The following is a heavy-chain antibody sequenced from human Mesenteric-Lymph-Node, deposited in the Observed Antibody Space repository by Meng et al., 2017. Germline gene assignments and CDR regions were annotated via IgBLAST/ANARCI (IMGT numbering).Heavy chain of an antibody. Sequence: SETLSLTCTVSGGSISSAGRYWSWLRQPAGKGLEWLGRISTSGITEYNPSLKSRVTILLDTSKNQFSLNLKFVTAAGTAVYYCAKGLPTGSTNDAFDIWGPGIMVTVSS. CDR2: ISTSGIT. CDR1: GGSISSAGRY. D-gene: IGHD3-10*01. J-gene: IGHJ3*02. V-gene: IGHV4-61*02. CDR3: AKGLPTGSTNDAFDI.